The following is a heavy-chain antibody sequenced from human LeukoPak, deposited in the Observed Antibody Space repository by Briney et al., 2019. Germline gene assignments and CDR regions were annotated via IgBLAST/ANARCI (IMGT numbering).Heavy chain of an antibody. V-gene: IGHV3-30*04. CDR1: GFTFSNYP. CDR3: ASGGYIDY. D-gene: IGHD2-15*01. Sequence: PGGSLRLSCLVSGFTFSNYPMHWVRQAPGKGLEWVAVISSDGGNKYYADSVKGRFTISRDNSKNTTFLQMDSLRGEDTAMYYCASGGYIDYWGQGTLVTVS. J-gene: IGHJ4*02. CDR2: ISSDGGNK.